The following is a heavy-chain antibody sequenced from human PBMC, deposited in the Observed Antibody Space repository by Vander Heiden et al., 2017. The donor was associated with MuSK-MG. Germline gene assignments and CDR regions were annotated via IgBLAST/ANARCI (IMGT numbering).Heavy chain of an antibody. CDR2: ISSGSTYI. V-gene: IGHV3-21*01. D-gene: IGHD3-16*01. J-gene: IGHJ4*02. Sequence: EVQVVESGGGLVKPGESLSLSCVGSGFIFGAYSMIWVRQAPGKGLEWVSSISSGSTYIYYADSVKGRFTISRDNAKNSLYLQMNSLRDEDTAVYYCARDWVVWGQGTLVTVSS. CDR3: ARDWVV. CDR1: GFIFGAYS.